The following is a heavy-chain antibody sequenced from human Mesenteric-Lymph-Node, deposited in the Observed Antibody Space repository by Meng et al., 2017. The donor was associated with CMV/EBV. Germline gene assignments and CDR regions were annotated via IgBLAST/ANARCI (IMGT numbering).Heavy chain of an antibody. V-gene: IGHV3-23*01. CDR2: ISGSGGST. Sequence: GGSLRLSCAASGFTFSNYAMTWVRQAPGKGLEWVSAISGSGGSTYYTDSVKGRFTISRDNSKNTLYLQMNSLRAEDTAVYYCAKDLGYSYGPSFDYWGQGTLVTVS. D-gene: IGHD5-18*01. CDR3: AKDLGYSYGPSFDY. J-gene: IGHJ4*02. CDR1: GFTFSNYA.